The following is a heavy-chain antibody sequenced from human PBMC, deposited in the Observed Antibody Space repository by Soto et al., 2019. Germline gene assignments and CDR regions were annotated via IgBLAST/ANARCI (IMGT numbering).Heavy chain of an antibody. CDR3: TTAVPYYYDSSYFDY. Sequence: PGGSLRLSCAASGFTFSNAWMSWVRQAPVKGLEWVGRIKSKTDGGTTDYAAPVKGRFTISRDDSKNTLYLQMNSLKTEDTAVYYCTTAVPYYYDSSYFDYWGQGTLVTISS. V-gene: IGHV3-15*01. CDR2: IKSKTDGGTT. CDR1: GFTFSNAW. J-gene: IGHJ4*02. D-gene: IGHD3-22*01.